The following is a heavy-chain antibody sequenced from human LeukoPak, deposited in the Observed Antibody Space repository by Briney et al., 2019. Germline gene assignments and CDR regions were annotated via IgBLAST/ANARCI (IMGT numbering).Heavy chain of an antibody. CDR3: ARDSRISRGTFFDY. CDR2: IYSGGST. CDR1: GFTVSSNY. D-gene: IGHD5/OR15-5a*01. J-gene: IGHJ4*02. Sequence: GGSLRLSCAASGFTVSSNYMSWVRQAPGKGLERVSVIYSGGSTYYADSVKGRFTISRDNSKNTLYLQMNSLRAEDTAVYYCARDSRISRGTFFDYWGQGTLVTVSS. V-gene: IGHV3-66*02.